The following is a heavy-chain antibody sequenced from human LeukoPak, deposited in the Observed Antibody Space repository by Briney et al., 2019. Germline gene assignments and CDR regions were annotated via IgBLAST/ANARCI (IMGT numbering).Heavy chain of an antibody. CDR3: ARVAASNGMDV. Sequence: GGSLRLSCAASGFTFSSYDMHWVRQATGKGLEWVSAIGTAGDTYYPGSVKGRFTISRENAKNSLYLQMNSLRDGDTAVYYCARVAASNGMDVWGQGTTVTVSS. CDR2: IGTAGDT. CDR1: GFTFSSYD. J-gene: IGHJ6*02. V-gene: IGHV3-13*01.